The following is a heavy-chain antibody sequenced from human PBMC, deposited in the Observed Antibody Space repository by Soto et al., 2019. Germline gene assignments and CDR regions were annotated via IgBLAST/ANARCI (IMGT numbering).Heavy chain of an antibody. D-gene: IGHD1-1*01. V-gene: IGHV3-23*01. J-gene: IGHJ4*02. CDR2: FTGGHGKT. Sequence: EVQLLESGGGSVQQGGSLKLSCGVSGFRIPDYGVTWVRQPQGKGLEWVSGFTGGHGKTFYADSVRCRFTLSREDSRNTVYLQMDSLRVEDTAVYYCTRWNGFVDSGGQGTMVTVAS. CDR1: GFRIPDYG. CDR3: TRWNGFVDS.